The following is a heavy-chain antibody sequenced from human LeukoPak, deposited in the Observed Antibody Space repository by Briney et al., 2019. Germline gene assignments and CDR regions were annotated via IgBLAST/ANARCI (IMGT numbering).Heavy chain of an antibody. D-gene: IGHD4-11*01. Sequence: ASVKVSCKASGYIFTDYGVSWVRQAPGQGLEWMGWVSPNSGNTNYPQKFQDRVTMTTDTSTTTAYMELKGLTSDDTAVYYCARGRRTTVPKYWGQGTQVTVSS. CDR1: GYIFTDYG. CDR3: ARGRRTTVPKY. CDR2: VSPNSGNT. J-gene: IGHJ4*02. V-gene: IGHV1-18*04.